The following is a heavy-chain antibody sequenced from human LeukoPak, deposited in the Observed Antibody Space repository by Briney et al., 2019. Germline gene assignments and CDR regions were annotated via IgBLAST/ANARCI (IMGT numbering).Heavy chain of an antibody. J-gene: IGHJ4*02. CDR3: AREAGGVGSYYQLDY. CDR1: GGTFSSYA. V-gene: IGHV1-69*13. Sequence: SVKVSCKASGGTFSSYAISWVRQAPGQGLEWMGGIIPIFGTANYAQKFQGRVTITADESTSTVYMELSSLRSEDTAVYYCAREAGGVGSYYQLDYWGQGTLVTVSS. CDR2: IIPIFGTA. D-gene: IGHD1-26*01.